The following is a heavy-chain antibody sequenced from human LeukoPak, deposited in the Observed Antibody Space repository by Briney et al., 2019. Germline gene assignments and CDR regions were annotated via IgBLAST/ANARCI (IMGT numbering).Heavy chain of an antibody. V-gene: IGHV1-46*01. D-gene: IGHD5-18*01. J-gene: IGHJ4*02. CDR3: ARGVQLWGPLDY. CDR1: GYTFPSYF. Sequence: ASVKVSCKASGYTFPSYFMHWVRQAPGQWLEWMGIINPTGGSTTYAQKFQGRVTMTRDTSTSTVYMELSSLRSDDTAVYYCARGVQLWGPLDYWGQGTLVTVSS. CDR2: INPTGGST.